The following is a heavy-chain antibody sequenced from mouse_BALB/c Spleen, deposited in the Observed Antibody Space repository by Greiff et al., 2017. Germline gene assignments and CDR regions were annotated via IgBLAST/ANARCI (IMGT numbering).Heavy chain of an antibody. CDR3: ASGSYFDY. V-gene: IGHV5-12-2*01. Sequence: EVMLVESGGGLVQPGGSLKLSCAASGFTFSSYTMSWVRQTPEKRLEWVAYISNGGGSTYYPDTVKGRFTISRDNAKNTLYLQMSSLKSEDTAMYYCASGSYFDYWGQGTTLTVSS. J-gene: IGHJ2*01. CDR2: ISNGGGST. D-gene: IGHD1-1*01. CDR1: GFTFSSYT.